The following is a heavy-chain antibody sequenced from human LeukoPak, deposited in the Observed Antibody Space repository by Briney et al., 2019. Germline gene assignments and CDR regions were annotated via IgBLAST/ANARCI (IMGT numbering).Heavy chain of an antibody. V-gene: IGHV1-18*01. CDR1: RYSLTSYG. CDR3: ARDTYTTKYSSSSEGFDYYYYYMDV. D-gene: IGHD6-6*01. J-gene: IGHJ6*03. CDR2: ISPYNGDP. Sequence: GASVNVSCKPSRYSLTSYGISWVRPAPGRGLEWMGWISPYNGDPNYAQKLQGRVTMTTDTSTSTAYMELRSLRSDDTAVYYCARDTYTTKYSSSSEGFDYYYYYMDVWGKGTTVTDSS.